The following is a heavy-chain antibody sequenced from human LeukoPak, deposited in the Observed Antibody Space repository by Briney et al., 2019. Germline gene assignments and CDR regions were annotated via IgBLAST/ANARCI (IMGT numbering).Heavy chain of an antibody. CDR1: AFTFRTYS. D-gene: IGHD3-16*02. J-gene: IGHJ4*02. Sequence: GGSLRLSCVASAFTFRTYSMHWVRQAPGKGLEWVSSISGSTSYIYYADSVRGRFTISRDNAKNSLNLQMNSLRAEDTVVYYCARGSDFVWGSYRPYFDYWGQGTLVTVSS. CDR3: ARGSDFVWGSYRPYFDY. V-gene: IGHV3-21*01. CDR2: ISGSTSYI.